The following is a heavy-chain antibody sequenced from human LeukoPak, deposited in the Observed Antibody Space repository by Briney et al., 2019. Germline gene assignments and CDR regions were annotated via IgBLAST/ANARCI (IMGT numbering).Heavy chain of an antibody. CDR1: GGSVTSYY. CDR3: ARDYHSNAFDI. Sequence: SETLSLTCSVSGGSVTSYYWNWVRQTPGKGLEWIGNIYYSGNTYYNPSLKSRVTISVDTSKNQFSLKLSSVTAADTAVYYCARDYHSNAFDIWGQGTMVTVSS. D-gene: IGHD2-2*01. V-gene: IGHV4-59*02. J-gene: IGHJ3*02. CDR2: IYYSGNT.